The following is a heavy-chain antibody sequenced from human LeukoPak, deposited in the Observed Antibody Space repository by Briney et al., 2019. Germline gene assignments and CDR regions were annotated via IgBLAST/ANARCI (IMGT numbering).Heavy chain of an antibody. J-gene: IGHJ6*03. CDR1: GFTFSSYA. V-gene: IGHV3-23*01. CDR3: ARADVDTAMVTFPYYMDV. D-gene: IGHD5-18*01. CDR2: ISGGGGST. Sequence: PGGSLRLSCAASGFTFSSYAMNWVRQAPGKGLEWVSTISGGGGSTYYADSVKGRFTISRDNSKNTLFLQMNSLRAEDTAVYYCARADVDTAMVTFPYYMDVWGKGTTVTVSS.